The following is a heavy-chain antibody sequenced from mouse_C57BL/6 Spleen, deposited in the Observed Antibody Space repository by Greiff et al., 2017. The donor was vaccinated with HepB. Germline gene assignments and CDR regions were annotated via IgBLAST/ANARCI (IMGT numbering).Heavy chain of an antibody. Sequence: VQLQQSGPELVKPGASVKIPCKASGYTFTDYNMDWVKQSHGKSLEWIGDINPNNGGTIYNQKFKGKATLTVDKSSSTAYMELRSLTSEDTAVYYCARRGDEGWFAYWGQGTLVTVSA. J-gene: IGHJ3*01. V-gene: IGHV1-18*01. CDR1: GYTFTDYN. CDR3: ARRGDEGWFAY. CDR2: INPNNGGT.